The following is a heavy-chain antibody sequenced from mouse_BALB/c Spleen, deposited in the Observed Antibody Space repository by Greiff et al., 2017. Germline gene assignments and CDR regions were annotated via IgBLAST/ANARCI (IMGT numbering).Heavy chain of an antibody. Sequence: VQLQQSGAELVRPGALVKLSCKASGFNIKDYYMHWVKQRPEQGLEWIGWIDPENGNTIYDPKFQGKASITADTSSNTTYLQLSSLTSEDTAVYYCARCGNYPWFAYGGQGTLVTVSA. V-gene: IGHV14-1*02. D-gene: IGHD2-1*01. CDR1: GFNIKDYY. CDR3: ARCGNYPWFAY. CDR2: IDPENGNT. J-gene: IGHJ3*01.